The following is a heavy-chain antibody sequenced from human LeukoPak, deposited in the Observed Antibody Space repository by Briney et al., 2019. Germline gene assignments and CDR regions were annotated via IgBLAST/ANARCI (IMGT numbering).Heavy chain of an antibody. CDR2: ISTSSSTI. V-gene: IGHV3-48*02. J-gene: IGHJ4*02. CDR1: GFTFSSYS. CDR3: ARRIYDSSGVDY. D-gene: IGHD3-22*01. Sequence: GGSLRLSCAASGFTFSSYSMNWVRQAPGKGLEWVSYISTSSSTIYYSDSVKGRFTISRDNAKNSLYLQMNSLRDEDTAVYYCARRIYDSSGVDYWGQGTLVTVSS.